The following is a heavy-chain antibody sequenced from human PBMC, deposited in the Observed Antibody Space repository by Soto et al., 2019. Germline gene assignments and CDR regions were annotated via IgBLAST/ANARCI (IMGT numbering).Heavy chain of an antibody. CDR1: GYTFTGYY. J-gene: IGHJ4*02. V-gene: IGHV1-2*04. D-gene: IGHD3-10*01. Sequence: QVQLVQSGAEVKKPGASVKVSCKASGYTFTGYYMHWVRQAPGQGLEWMGWINPNSGGTNYAQEFEGWVTMTRAPSHSTANRELSRLRADDTAVNYCARGRMVRGVPLDYSGQGPLVTVSS. CDR3: ARGRMVRGVPLDY. CDR2: INPNSGGT.